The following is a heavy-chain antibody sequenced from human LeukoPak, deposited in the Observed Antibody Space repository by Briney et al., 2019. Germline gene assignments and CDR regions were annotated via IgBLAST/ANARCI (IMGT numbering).Heavy chain of an antibody. D-gene: IGHD6-19*01. V-gene: IGHV3-74*01. CDR1: GFTLSSYW. J-gene: IGHJ4*02. CDR3: ARVRSSGWSYFDY. CDR2: INSDGSST. Sequence: PGGSLRLSCAASGFTLSSYWMHWVRQAPGKGLVWVSRINSDGSSTSYADSVKGRFTISRDNAKNTLYLQMNSLRAEDTAVYYCARVRSSGWSYFDYWGQGTLVTVSS.